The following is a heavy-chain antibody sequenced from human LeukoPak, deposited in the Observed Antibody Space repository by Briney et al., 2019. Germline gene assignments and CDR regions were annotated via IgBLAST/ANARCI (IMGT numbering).Heavy chain of an antibody. CDR1: GFTFSSYS. V-gene: IGHV3-48*04. CDR2: ISSSGSTI. CDR3: ATSDWDFHY. D-gene: IGHD2-21*01. Sequence: GGSLRLSCAASGFTFSSYSMNWVRQAPGKGLEWVSYISSSGSTIYYADSVKGRFTISRDNAKNSLYLQMNSLRAEDTAVYYCATSDWDFHYWGQGTLVTVSS. J-gene: IGHJ4*02.